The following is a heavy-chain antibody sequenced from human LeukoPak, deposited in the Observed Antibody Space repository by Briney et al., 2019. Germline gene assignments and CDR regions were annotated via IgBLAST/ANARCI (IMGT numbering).Heavy chain of an antibody. V-gene: IGHV3-48*03. CDR3: AKDSLGALGT. CDR1: GFTFSSYE. D-gene: IGHD1-1*01. J-gene: IGHJ3*01. Sequence: GGSLRLSCAASGFTFSSYEMNWGRQAPGKGLEWVSYISSSGSTIYYADSVKGRFTISRDNAKNSLYLQMNSLRAEDMALYYCAKDSLGALGTWGQGTMVTVSS. CDR2: ISSSGSTI.